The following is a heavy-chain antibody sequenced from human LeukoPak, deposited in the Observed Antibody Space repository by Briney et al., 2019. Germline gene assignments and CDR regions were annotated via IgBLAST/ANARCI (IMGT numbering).Heavy chain of an antibody. J-gene: IGHJ4*02. D-gene: IGHD3-9*01. Sequence: SETLSLTCTVSGGSISSYYWSWIRQPPGKGLEWIGYIYYSGSTNYNPSLKSRVTISVDTSKNQFSLKLSSVTAADTAVYYCARVGQYYDILTGYWDFYFDYWGQGTLVTVSS. CDR2: IYYSGST. V-gene: IGHV4-59*12. CDR1: GGSISSYY. CDR3: ARVGQYYDILTGYWDFYFDY.